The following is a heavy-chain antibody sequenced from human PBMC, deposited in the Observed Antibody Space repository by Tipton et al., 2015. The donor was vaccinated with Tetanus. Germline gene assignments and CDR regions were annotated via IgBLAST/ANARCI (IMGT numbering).Heavy chain of an antibody. CDR2: IYYSGST. D-gene: IGHD3-16*01. CDR1: GGSISSYY. V-gene: IGHV4-59*12. CDR3: ARDQGGGRVARLNWFGP. J-gene: IGHJ5*02. Sequence: LRLSCTVSGGSISSYYWSWIRQPPGKGLEWIGYIYYSGSTNYNPSLKSRVTISVDTSKNQFSLRLSSVTAADTGVYYCARDQGGGRVARLNWFGPWGQGTLVTVSS.